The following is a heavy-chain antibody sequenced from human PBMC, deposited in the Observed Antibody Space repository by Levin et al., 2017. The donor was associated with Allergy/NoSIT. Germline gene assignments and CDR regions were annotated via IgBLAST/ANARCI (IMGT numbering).Heavy chain of an antibody. CDR1: GGSISSGDYY. V-gene: IGHV4-30-4*01. D-gene: IGHD3-22*01. Sequence: SETLSLTCTVSGGSISSGDYYWSWIRQPPGKGLEWIGYIYYSGSTYYNPSLKSRVTISVDTSKNQFSLKLSSVTAADTAVYYCAGSMIVSSEDAFDIWGQGTMVTVSS. CDR3: AGSMIVSSEDAFDI. J-gene: IGHJ3*02. CDR2: IYYSGST.